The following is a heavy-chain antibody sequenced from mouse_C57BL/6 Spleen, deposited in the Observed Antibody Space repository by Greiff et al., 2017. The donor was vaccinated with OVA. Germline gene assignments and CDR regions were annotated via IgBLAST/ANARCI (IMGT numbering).Heavy chain of an antibody. CDR2: IRSKSNNYAT. CDR3: VRHGPTGSFAY. J-gene: IGHJ3*01. D-gene: IGHD4-1*02. CDR1: GFSFNTYA. V-gene: IGHV10-1*01. Sequence: EVKLQESGGGLVQPKGSLKLSCAASGFSFNTYAMNWVRQAPGKGLEWVARIRSKSNNYATYYADSVKDRFTISRDDSESMLYLQMNNLKTEDTAMYYCVRHGPTGSFAYWGQGTLVTVSA.